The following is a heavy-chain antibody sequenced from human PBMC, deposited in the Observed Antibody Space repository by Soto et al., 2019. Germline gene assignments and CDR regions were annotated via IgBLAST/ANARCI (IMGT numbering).Heavy chain of an antibody. J-gene: IGHJ6*02. CDR3: ARSEWLEYYYGMDV. V-gene: IGHV3-30-3*01. Sequence: GGSLRLSCAASGFTFSSYAMHWVGQSPGKGLEWAAVISYDGSNKYYADSVKGRFTISRDNSKNTLYLQMNSLRAEDTAVYYCARSEWLEYYYGMDVWGQGTTVTVS. CDR2: ISYDGSNK. CDR1: GFTFSSYA. D-gene: IGHD6-19*01.